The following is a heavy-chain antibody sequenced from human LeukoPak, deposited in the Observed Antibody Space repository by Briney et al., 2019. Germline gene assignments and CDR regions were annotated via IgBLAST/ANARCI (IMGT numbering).Heavy chain of an antibody. CDR1: GFTFSTYA. D-gene: IGHD5-18*01. V-gene: IGHV3-64*01. Sequence: PGGSLRLSCAASGFTFSTYAMHWVRQAPGKGLEYISGITSNGGSTNYANSVKGRFTISRDNSRNTLYLQMGSLRAEDMAVYYCARDRGYNYGFAFDIWGLGTMVTVSS. J-gene: IGHJ3*02. CDR2: ITSNGGST. CDR3: ARDRGYNYGFAFDI.